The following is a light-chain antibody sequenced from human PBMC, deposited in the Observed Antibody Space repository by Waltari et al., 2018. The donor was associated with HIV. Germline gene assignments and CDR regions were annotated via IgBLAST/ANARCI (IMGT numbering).Light chain of an antibody. CDR1: NSHIGSHF. CDR2: KDN. CDR3: ATWDDILSGYL. Sequence: QSVPTQPPSASGTPGQRVAISCSGTNSHIGSHFVYWYQQLPGTAPKLLIYKDNQRPSGVPERFSASKSGSSSSLAISGLRSEDEAEYYCATWDDILSGYLFGTGTKVTVL. J-gene: IGLJ1*01. V-gene: IGLV1-47*01.